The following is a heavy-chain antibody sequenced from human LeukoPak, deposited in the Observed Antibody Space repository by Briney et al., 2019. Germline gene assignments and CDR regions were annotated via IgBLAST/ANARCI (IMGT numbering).Heavy chain of an antibody. V-gene: IGHV4-61*05. CDR3: ASSYVGDYDYYYGMDV. CDR2: IYYSGST. J-gene: IGHJ6*02. D-gene: IGHD4-17*01. CDR1: GGSISSSSYY. Sequence: SETLSLTCTVSGGSISSSSYYWGWIRQPPGKGLEWIGYIYYSGSTNYNPSLKSRVTISVDTSKNQFSLKLSSVTAADTAVYYCASSYVGDYDYYYGMDVWGQGTTVTVSS.